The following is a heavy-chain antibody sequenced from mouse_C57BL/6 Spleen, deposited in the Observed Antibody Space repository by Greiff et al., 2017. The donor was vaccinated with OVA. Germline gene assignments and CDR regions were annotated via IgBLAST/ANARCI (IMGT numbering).Heavy chain of an antibody. CDR3: ARSYDYEGWYFDV. D-gene: IGHD2-4*01. CDR1: GYTFTSYW. CDR2: IYPGSGST. J-gene: IGHJ1*03. V-gene: IGHV1-55*01. Sequence: QVQLQQSGAELVKPGASVKMSCKASGYTFTSYWITWVKQRPGQGLEWIGDIYPGSGSTNYNEKFKSKATLTVDTSSSTAYMQLSSLTSEDSAVYYCARSYDYEGWYFDVWGTGTTVTVSS.